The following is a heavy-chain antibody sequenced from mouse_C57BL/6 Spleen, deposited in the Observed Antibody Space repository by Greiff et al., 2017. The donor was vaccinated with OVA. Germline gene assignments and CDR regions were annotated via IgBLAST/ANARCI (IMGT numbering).Heavy chain of an antibody. CDR2: IYPGDGDT. CDR1: GYAFSSSW. CDR3: AKSDDGYPYFDY. D-gene: IGHD2-3*01. V-gene: IGHV1-82*01. Sequence: VKLQESGPELVKPGASVKISCKASGYAFSSSWMNWVKQRPGKGLEWIGRIYPGDGDTNYNGKFKGKATLTADKSSSTAYMQLSSLTSEDSAVYFCAKSDDGYPYFDYWGQVTTLTVSS. J-gene: IGHJ2*01.